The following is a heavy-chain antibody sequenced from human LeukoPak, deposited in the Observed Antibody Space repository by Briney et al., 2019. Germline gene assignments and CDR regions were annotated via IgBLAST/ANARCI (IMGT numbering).Heavy chain of an antibody. CDR1: GFTVSSYA. V-gene: IGHV3-13*01. CDR2: LGIAGDT. J-gene: IGHJ2*01. D-gene: IGHD1-26*01. Sequence: GGSLRLSCAASGFTVSSYAMHWVRQPIGKGLEWVSALGIAGDTFYPGSVKGRFTISRDSSKNTLFLHMNTLRAEDTAIYYCAKDRTVGASYWYFDLWGRGTLVTVSS. CDR3: AKDRTVGASYWYFDL.